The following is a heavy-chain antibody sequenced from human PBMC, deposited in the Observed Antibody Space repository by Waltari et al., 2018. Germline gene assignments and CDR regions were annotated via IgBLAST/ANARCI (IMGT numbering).Heavy chain of an antibody. V-gene: IGHV3-33*01. J-gene: IGHJ4*02. CDR2: IWSDGNTK. Sequence: QVQLVESGGGVVQPGRSLRLSCAASGFTFNTYGMHWVRQAPGKGLEWVAIIWSDGNTKYYVDSVRGRFTISRDNSKNTLFLQMNSLRAEDTAVYYCARDLVLAAGTRDYWGQGTLVVVSS. D-gene: IGHD6-13*01. CDR1: GFTFNTYG. CDR3: ARDLVLAAGTRDY.